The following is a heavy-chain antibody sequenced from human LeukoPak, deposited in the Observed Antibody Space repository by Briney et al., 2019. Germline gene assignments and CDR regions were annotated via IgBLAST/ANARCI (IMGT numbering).Heavy chain of an antibody. Sequence: SETLSLTCTVSGGSISSYYWSWIRQPPGKGLEWIGYIYYSGGTNYNPSLKSRVTISVDTSKNQFSLKLSSVTAADTAVYYCARHATGALFYWGQGTLVTVSS. V-gene: IGHV4-59*08. J-gene: IGHJ4*02. D-gene: IGHD7-27*01. CDR1: GGSISSYY. CDR2: IYYSGGT. CDR3: ARHATGALFY.